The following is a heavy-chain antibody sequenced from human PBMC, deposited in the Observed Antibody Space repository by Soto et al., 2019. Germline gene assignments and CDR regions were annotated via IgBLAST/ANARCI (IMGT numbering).Heavy chain of an antibody. D-gene: IGHD3-9*01. Sequence: QLQLQESGPGLVKPSETLSLTCTVSGGSISSSSYYWGWIRQPPGKGLEWIGSIYYSGSTYYNPSHKSRVTIPVDTSKNEFSLKLSSVTAADTTVYYWVRHLSSRGIRYFDWLLYYFDYWGQGTLVTVSS. V-gene: IGHV4-39*01. CDR1: GGSISSSSYY. CDR2: IYYSGST. J-gene: IGHJ4*02. CDR3: VRHLSSRGIRYFDWLLYYFDY.